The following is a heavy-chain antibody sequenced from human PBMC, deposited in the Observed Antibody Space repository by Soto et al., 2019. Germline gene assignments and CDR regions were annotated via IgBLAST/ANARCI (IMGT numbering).Heavy chain of an antibody. V-gene: IGHV3-74*01. Sequence: EVEVVESGGGLVQPGGSLRLSCAASGFTFSNYWMHWVRQVPGRGLVWVSRISNDGSGTSYGDSVRGRFTITRDNAKNTVYLQMNRLRTEDTATYSCGSVFEYWGYGTPVTVPS. CDR3: GSVFEY. CDR1: GFTFSNYW. J-gene: IGHJ4*01. CDR2: ISNDGSGT.